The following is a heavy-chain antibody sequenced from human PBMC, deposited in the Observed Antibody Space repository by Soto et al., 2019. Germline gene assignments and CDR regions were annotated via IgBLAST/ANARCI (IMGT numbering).Heavy chain of an antibody. CDR1: GFTFSSYA. CDR2: ISYDGSNK. V-gene: IGHV3-30-3*01. Sequence: QVQLVESGGGVVQPGRSLRLSCAASGFTFSSYAMHWVRQAPGKGLEWVAVISYDGSNKYYADSVKGRFTISRDNSKNTLYLQMNSLRAEDTAVYYCARERVWFGERPEIVYWGQGTLVTVSS. D-gene: IGHD3-10*01. J-gene: IGHJ4*02. CDR3: ARERVWFGERPEIVY.